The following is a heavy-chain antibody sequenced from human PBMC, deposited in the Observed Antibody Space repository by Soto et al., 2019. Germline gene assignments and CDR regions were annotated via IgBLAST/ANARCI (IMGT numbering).Heavy chain of an antibody. V-gene: IGHV4-30-4*01. Sequence: QLQESGPGLVMPSQTLSLTCTVSGASINNNDYYWSWIRQTPGKGLEWIGYVYYSGSTDYIPSLKSRLSMSIDKSQNQFTLKLNSVTAADTATYYCARMSYFYDKWYFDLLGRGTLVTVSS. CDR1: GASINNNDYY. D-gene: IGHD3-22*01. CDR2: VYYSGST. J-gene: IGHJ2*01. CDR3: ARMSYFYDKWYFDL.